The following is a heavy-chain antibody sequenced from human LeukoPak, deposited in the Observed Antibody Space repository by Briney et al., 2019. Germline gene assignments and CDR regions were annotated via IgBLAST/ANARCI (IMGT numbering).Heavy chain of an antibody. V-gene: IGHV1-46*01. D-gene: IGHD1-14*01. CDR2: INPSGGST. CDR1: GYTFTSYY. Sequence: ASAKVSCKASGYTFTSYYMHWVRQAPGQGLEWMGIINPSGGSTSYAQKFQGRVTMTRDTSTSTVYMELSSLRSEDTAVYYCATITLTPETRPDYWGQGTLVTVSS. CDR3: ATITLTPETRPDY. J-gene: IGHJ4*02.